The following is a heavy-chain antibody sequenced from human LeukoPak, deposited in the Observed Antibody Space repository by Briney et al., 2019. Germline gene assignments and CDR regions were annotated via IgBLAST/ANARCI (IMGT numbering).Heavy chain of an antibody. J-gene: IGHJ3*02. CDR2: ISSSSSYI. D-gene: IGHD3-10*01. V-gene: IGHV3-11*06. Sequence: GGSLRLSCAASGFTFSDYYMSWIRQAPGKGLEWVSSISSSSSYIYYADSVKGRFTISRDNAKNSLYLQMNSLRAEDTAVYYCASSVYGSGSPDAFDIWGQGTMVTVSS. CDR1: GFTFSDYY. CDR3: ASSVYGSGSPDAFDI.